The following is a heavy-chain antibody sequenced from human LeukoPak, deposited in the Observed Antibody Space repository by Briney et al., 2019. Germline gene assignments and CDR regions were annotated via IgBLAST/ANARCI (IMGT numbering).Heavy chain of an antibody. D-gene: IGHD6-19*01. CDR3: ARDKGSGWYDY. J-gene: IGHJ4*02. Sequence: SETLSLTCTVSGGSISSYYWSWIRQPPGKGLEWIGYIYYSGSTNYNPSLKSRVTISVDTSKNQFSLKLSSVTAADTAVYYCARDKGSGWYDYWGQGTLSPSPQ. CDR1: GGSISSYY. V-gene: IGHV4-59*01. CDR2: IYYSGST.